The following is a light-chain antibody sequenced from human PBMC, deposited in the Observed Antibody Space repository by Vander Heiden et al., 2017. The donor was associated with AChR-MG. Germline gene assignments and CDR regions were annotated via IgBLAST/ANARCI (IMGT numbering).Light chain of an antibody. CDR1: QSVSSW. Sequence: DIQMTQSPSTLSASVGDRVTITCRASQSVSSWLAWYQQKPGKAPKVLIYKASNLESGVPSRFSGSGSGTEFTLTISSLQPDDFANYYCQQYNSYSKTFGQGTKVKIK. J-gene: IGKJ1*01. CDR3: QQYNSYSKT. CDR2: KAS. V-gene: IGKV1-5*03.